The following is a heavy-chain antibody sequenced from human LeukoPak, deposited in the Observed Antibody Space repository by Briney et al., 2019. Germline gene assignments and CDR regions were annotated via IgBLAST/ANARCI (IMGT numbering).Heavy chain of an antibody. CDR3: ARFKQYYFDY. CDR2: IIPIIGTT. D-gene: IGHD4-11*01. V-gene: IGHV1-69*13. Sequence: ASVKVSCKVSGGTFSSYAISWVRQAPGQGLEWVGGIIPIIGTTKYAQKLQGRVTITADESTSIAYMELSSLRSEDTAVYYCARFKQYYFDYWGQGTLVTVSS. J-gene: IGHJ4*02. CDR1: GGTFSSYA.